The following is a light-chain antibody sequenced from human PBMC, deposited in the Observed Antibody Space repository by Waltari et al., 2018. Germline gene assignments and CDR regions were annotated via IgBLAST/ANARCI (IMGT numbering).Light chain of an antibody. CDR1: QGISIF. Sequence: EIVLTQFPATLSLSPGERATLSCRASQGISIFLAWYQQKAGQAPRLLIYDASNRATGIPARFSGSGSGTDFTLTITSLEPEDSAVYYCQQRSHWPSRLTFGPGTTVDIK. CDR2: DAS. CDR3: QQRSHWPSRLT. V-gene: IGKV3-11*01. J-gene: IGKJ3*01.